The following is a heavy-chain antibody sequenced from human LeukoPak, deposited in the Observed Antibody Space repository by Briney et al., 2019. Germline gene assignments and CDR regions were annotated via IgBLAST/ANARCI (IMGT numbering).Heavy chain of an antibody. D-gene: IGHD3-22*01. CDR2: ITSGGST. J-gene: IGHJ4*02. Sequence: GGSLRLSCAASGFTLSTYAMSWVRQAPGKGLDGVSAITSGGSTYYADSVKGRFTIARDNSKNTLYLQMNSLRAEDTAVYYCAKSDDSDGFYPDYCGQGALVTVSS. V-gene: IGHV3-23*01. CDR1: GFTLSTYA. CDR3: AKSDDSDGFYPDY.